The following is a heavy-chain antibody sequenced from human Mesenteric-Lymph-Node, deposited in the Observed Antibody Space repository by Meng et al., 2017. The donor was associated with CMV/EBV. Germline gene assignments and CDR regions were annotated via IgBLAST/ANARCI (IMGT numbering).Heavy chain of an antibody. V-gene: IGHV3-30-3*01. Sequence: GESLKISCAASGFTFSSYAMHWVRQAPGKGLEWVAVISYDGSNKYYADSVKGRFTISRDNSKNMVYLEMNSLRGEDTAVYYCAKDLTNYITICRIESWGQGALVTVSS. CDR3: AKDLTNYITICRIES. CDR1: GFTFSSYA. CDR2: ISYDGSNK. J-gene: IGHJ4*02. D-gene: IGHD3-3*01.